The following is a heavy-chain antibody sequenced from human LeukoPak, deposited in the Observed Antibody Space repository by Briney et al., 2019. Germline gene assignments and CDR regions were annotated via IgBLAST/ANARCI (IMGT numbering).Heavy chain of an antibody. V-gene: IGHV3-64D*06. J-gene: IGHJ6*02. CDR1: GFTFSSFA. Sequence: PGGSLRLSCSASGFTFSSFAMHWVRQAPGKGLEYVSAISSNGATTYYADSVKGRFTISRDNSKNTLYLQMSSLRGEDTAVYYCVKGGYGYATYLMDVWGQGTTVTVSS. CDR2: ISSNGATT. CDR3: VKGGYGYATYLMDV. D-gene: IGHD5-18*01.